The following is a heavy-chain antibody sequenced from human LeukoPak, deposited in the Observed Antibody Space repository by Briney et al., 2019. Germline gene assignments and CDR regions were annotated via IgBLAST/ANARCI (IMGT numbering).Heavy chain of an antibody. Sequence: SVKVSCKASGGTFSSYAISWVRQAPGQGLEWMGGIIPIFGTANYAQKFQGRVTITADESTSTAYMELSSLRSEDTAVYYCAKAEYYDFWSGYRPFDYWGQGTLVTVSS. D-gene: IGHD3-3*01. CDR3: AKAEYYDFWSGYRPFDY. J-gene: IGHJ4*02. V-gene: IGHV1-69*01. CDR2: IIPIFGTA. CDR1: GGTFSSYA.